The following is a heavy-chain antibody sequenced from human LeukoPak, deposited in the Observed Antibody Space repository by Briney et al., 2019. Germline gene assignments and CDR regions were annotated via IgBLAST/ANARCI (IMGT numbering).Heavy chain of an antibody. J-gene: IGHJ6*02. Sequence: SETLSPTCTVSGGSISSYYWGWIRQPPGKGLEWIGSIYYSGSTYYNPSLKSRVTISVDTSKNQFSLKLSSVTAADTAVYYCARWGDIAAAGTTGYYYGMDVWGQGTTVTVSS. D-gene: IGHD6-13*01. CDR2: IYYSGST. V-gene: IGHV4-39*07. CDR3: ARWGDIAAAGTTGYYYGMDV. CDR1: GGSISSYY.